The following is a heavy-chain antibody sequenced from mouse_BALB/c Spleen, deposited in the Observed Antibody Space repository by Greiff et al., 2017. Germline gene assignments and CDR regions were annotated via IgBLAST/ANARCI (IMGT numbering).Heavy chain of an antibody. CDR1: GFAFSSYD. V-gene: IGHV5-12-1*01. Sequence: DVMLVESGGGLVKPGGSLKLSCAASGFAFSSYDMSWVRQTPEKRLEWVAYISSGGGSTYYPDTVKGRFTISRDNAKNTLYLQMSSLKSEDTAMYYCASRYYYGSSYKDYWGQGTTLTVSS. J-gene: IGHJ2*01. D-gene: IGHD1-1*01. CDR3: ASRYYYGSSYKDY. CDR2: ISSGGGST.